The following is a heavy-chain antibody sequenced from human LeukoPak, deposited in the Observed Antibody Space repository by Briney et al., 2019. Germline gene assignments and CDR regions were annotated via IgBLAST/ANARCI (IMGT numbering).Heavy chain of an antibody. CDR1: GLTFSSQW. V-gene: IGHV3-7*01. CDR3: ARLETTPYYFDY. D-gene: IGHD1-1*01. Sequence: GGSLRLSCVASGLTFSSQWMTWVRQAPGKGLEWLANIGGDGRRKFYEDSVEGRFTISRDNAESSLYLQMNSLRAEDTAVYYCARLETTPYYFDYWGQGTLVTVSS. CDR2: IGGDGRRK. J-gene: IGHJ4*02.